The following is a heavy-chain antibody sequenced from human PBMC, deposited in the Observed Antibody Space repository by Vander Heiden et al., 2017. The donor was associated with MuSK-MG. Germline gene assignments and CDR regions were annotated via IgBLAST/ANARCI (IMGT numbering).Heavy chain of an antibody. V-gene: IGHV1-2*06. D-gene: IGHD5-18*01. Sequence: MHWVRQAPGQGLEWMGRINPNSGGTNYAQKFQGRVTMTRDTSISTAYMELSRLRSDDTAVYYCASLGHVDTAMVPNYYYYMDVWGKGTTVTVSS. J-gene: IGHJ6*03. CDR2: INPNSGGT. CDR3: ASLGHVDTAMVPNYYYYMDV.